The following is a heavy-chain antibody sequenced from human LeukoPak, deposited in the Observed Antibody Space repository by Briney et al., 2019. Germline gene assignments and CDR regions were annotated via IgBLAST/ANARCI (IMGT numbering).Heavy chain of an antibody. CDR1: GYTFTGYY. CDR2: INPDSGDS. D-gene: IGHD5-12*01. V-gene: IGHV1-2*02. Sequence: GASVKVSCKASGYTFTGYYINWVRQAPGQGLEWMAWINPDSGDSYSAPKFQGRVTMTRDTSISTASMEVSWLTSDDTAVYYCATGVATAFTYWGQGTLVTVSS. CDR3: ATGVATAFTY. J-gene: IGHJ4*02.